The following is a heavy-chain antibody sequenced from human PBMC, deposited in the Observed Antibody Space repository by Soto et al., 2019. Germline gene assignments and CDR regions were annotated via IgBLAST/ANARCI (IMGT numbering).Heavy chain of an antibody. CDR1: GGSFSGYY. CDR2: INHSGST. J-gene: IGHJ4*02. Sequence: ETLSLTCAVYGGSFSGYYWSWIRQPPGKGLEWIGEINHSGSTNYNPSLKSRVTISVDTSKNQFSLKLSSVTAADTAVYYCARAPVYWGQGTLVTVSS. CDR3: ARAPVY. V-gene: IGHV4-34*01.